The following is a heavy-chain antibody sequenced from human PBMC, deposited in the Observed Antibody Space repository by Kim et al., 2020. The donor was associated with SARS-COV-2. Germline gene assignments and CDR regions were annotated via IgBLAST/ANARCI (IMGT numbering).Heavy chain of an antibody. V-gene: IGHV4-34*01. J-gene: IGHJ5*02. D-gene: IGHD2-2*01. Sequence: SETLSLTRAVYGGSFSAYHWNWIRQPPGKGLEWIGEINHSGDTRYNPSLKSRVTISVDTSKKQISLNMRSVTAADTAIYYCATGHIPGRFSWFDPWGRGTPLAVSS. CDR3: ATGHIPGRFSWFDP. CDR1: GGSFSAYH. CDR2: INHSGDT.